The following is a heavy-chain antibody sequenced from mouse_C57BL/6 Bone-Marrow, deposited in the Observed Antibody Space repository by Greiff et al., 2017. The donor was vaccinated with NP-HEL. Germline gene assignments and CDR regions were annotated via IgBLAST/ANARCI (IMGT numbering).Heavy chain of an antibody. J-gene: IGHJ1*03. CDR1: GYAFSSYW. Sequence: QVQLQQSGAELVKPGASVKISCKASGYAFSSYWMNLVKQRPGKGLEWIGQIYPGDGDTNYNGKFKGKATLPADTSSSTAYTQLSSLTSEDSAVYFCAIGYDYDEGRWYFDVWGTGTTVTVSS. V-gene: IGHV1-80*01. D-gene: IGHD2-4*01. CDR2: IYPGDGDT. CDR3: AIGYDYDEGRWYFDV.